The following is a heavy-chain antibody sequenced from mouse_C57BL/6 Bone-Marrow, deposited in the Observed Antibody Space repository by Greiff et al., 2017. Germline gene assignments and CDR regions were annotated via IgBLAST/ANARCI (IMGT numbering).Heavy chain of an antibody. CDR2: IRNKANGYTT. D-gene: IGHD2-14*01. J-gene: IGHJ1*03. Sequence: EVKLVESGGGLVQPGGSLSLSCAASGFTFTDYYMSWVRQPPGKALEWLGFIRNKANGYTTEYSASVKGRFTINSDNSQSILYLQMNDLKAEDSATYYCTRYCHSVYDSYWYFDVWGTGTTVTVSS. CDR1: GFTFTDYY. V-gene: IGHV7-3*01. CDR3: TRYCHSVYDSYWYFDV.